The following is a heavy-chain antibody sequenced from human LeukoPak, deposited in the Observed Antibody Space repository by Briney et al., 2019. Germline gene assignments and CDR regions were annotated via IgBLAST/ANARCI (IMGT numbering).Heavy chain of an antibody. CDR3: ARELLGYCSGGSCYPSKY. D-gene: IGHD2-15*01. CDR2: INPNSGGT. CDR1: GYTFTGYY. J-gene: IGHJ4*02. V-gene: IGHV1-2*02. Sequence: ASVKVSCKASGYTFTGYYMHWVRQAPGQGLEWMGWINPNSGGTNYAQKFQGRVTMTRDTSISTAYMELSRLRSDDTAVYYCARELLGYCSGGSCYPSKYWGQGTPVTVSS.